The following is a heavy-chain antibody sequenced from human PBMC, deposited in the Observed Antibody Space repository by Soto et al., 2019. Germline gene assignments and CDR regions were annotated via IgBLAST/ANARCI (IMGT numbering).Heavy chain of an antibody. CDR2: IYYSGST. D-gene: IGHD5-18*01. Sequence: TSETLSLTYTVSGGSISNYYWSWIRQPPGKGLEWIGYIYYSGSTNYNPSLTSRVTISVDTSKNQFSLKLSSVTAADTAVYYCARHRYSYGVYYFDYWGQGTLVTVSS. CDR3: ARHRYSYGVYYFDY. CDR1: GGSISNYY. J-gene: IGHJ4*02. V-gene: IGHV4-59*08.